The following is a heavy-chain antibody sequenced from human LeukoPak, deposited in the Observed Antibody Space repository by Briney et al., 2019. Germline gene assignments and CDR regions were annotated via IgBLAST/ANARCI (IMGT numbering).Heavy chain of an antibody. V-gene: IGHV3-23*01. CDR1: GFTFSSYG. Sequence: PGGTLRLSCAASGFTFSSYGMGWVRQAPGKGLEWVSSISGGGETTYYADSVKGRFPISRDNSKNTLYLQMNSLRAEDTAVYYCAKVSVPRYFDYWGQGTLVTVSS. J-gene: IGHJ4*02. D-gene: IGHD1-1*01. CDR3: AKVSVPRYFDY. CDR2: ISGGGETT.